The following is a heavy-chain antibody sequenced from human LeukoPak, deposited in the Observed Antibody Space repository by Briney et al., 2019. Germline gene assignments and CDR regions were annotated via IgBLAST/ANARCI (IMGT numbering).Heavy chain of an antibody. Sequence: SETLSLTCTVSGGSISSSSYYWGWIRQPPGKGLEWIGSIYYSGSTYYNPSLKSRVTISVDTSKNQFSLKLSSVTAADTAVYYCARVVPAAMLNYFDYWGQGTLVTVPS. J-gene: IGHJ4*02. CDR3: ARVVPAAMLNYFDY. V-gene: IGHV4-39*07. CDR2: IYYSGST. CDR1: GGSISSSSYY. D-gene: IGHD2-2*01.